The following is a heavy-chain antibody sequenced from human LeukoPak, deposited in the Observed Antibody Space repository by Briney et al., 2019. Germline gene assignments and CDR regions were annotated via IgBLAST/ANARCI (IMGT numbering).Heavy chain of an antibody. CDR2: ISGSGGTI. D-gene: IGHD5-18*01. CDR3: ARGGAAMVNY. Sequence: GSLRLSCAASGFTFSSYGMSWVRQAPGKGLEWVSAISGSGGTIYYADSVKGRFTISRDNAKNSLYLQMNSLRAEDTAVYYCARGGAAMVNYWGQGTLVTVSS. CDR1: GFTFSSYG. J-gene: IGHJ4*02. V-gene: IGHV3-48*04.